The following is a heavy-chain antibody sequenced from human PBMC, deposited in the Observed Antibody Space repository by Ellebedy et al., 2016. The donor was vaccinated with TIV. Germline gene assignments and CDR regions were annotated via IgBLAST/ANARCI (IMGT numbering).Heavy chain of an antibody. V-gene: IGHV3-53*01. CDR3: ARVDLGLAFHY. CDR2: IYSGGTT. Sequence: GGSLRLSCAASVFSVSSNYMSWVRQAPGKGLEWVSFIYSGGTTYYADSVKGRFTISRDSSKNTVFLQMNSLRDEDTAVYYCARVDLGLAFHYWGQGILVTVSS. J-gene: IGHJ4*02. D-gene: IGHD3/OR15-3a*01. CDR1: VFSVSSNY.